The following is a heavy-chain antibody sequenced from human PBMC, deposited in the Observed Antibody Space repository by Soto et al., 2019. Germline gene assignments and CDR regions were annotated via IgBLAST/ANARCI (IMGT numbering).Heavy chain of an antibody. V-gene: IGHV1-8*01. CDR1: GYTFTSYD. CDR2: MNPNSGNT. Sequence: ASVKVSCKASGYTFTSYDINWVRPATGQGLEWMGWMNPNSGNTDYAQKFQGRVTMTTDTSTSTAYMELRSLRSDDTAMYYCARHDGNHLDAFDIWGQGTMVTVSS. CDR3: ARHDGNHLDAFDI. J-gene: IGHJ3*02. D-gene: IGHD4-17*01.